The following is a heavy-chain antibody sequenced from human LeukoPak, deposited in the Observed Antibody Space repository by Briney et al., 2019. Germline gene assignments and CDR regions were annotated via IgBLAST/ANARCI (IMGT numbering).Heavy chain of an antibody. CDR2: MYYSGTT. Sequence: PSETLSLTCTVSGGSITSYYRSWIRQSPGKGLEWIGFMYYSGTTTYNPSLKSRVTISLGMSKNQFSLRLSSVTAADTAVYYCAGRIAARQVVYYGMDVWGQGTTVTVSS. J-gene: IGHJ6*02. V-gene: IGHV4-59*01. CDR1: GGSITSYY. CDR3: AGRIAARQVVYYGMDV. D-gene: IGHD6-6*01.